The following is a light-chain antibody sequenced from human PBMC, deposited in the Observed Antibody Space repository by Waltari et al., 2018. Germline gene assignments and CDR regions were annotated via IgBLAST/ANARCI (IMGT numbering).Light chain of an antibody. CDR2: LNSDGSH. CDR1: SGHSLYA. V-gene: IGLV4-69*01. Sequence: QLVLTQSPSASASLGASVKLTCTLSSGHSLYAIACHQQQPEKGPRYLMTLNSDGSHIKGDGIPDRFSGSFSGAEHYLTISSLQSDDEADYYCQTWGTGIVVFGGGTKLTVL. CDR3: QTWGTGIVV. J-gene: IGLJ2*01.